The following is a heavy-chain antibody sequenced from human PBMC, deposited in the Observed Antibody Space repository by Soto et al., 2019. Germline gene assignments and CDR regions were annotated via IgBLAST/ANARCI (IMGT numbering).Heavy chain of an antibody. CDR1: GGTFSSYA. CDR2: IIPIFGTA. J-gene: IGHJ6*02. CDR3: ARDGTNYYGSGSYYKHSPYYGMDV. V-gene: IGHV1-69*01. Sequence: QVQLVQSGAEVKKPGSSVKVSCKASGGTFSSYAISWVRQAPGQGLEWMGGIIPIFGTANYAQKFQGRVTITADESTRTAYMELSSLRSEDTAVYYCARDGTNYYGSGSYYKHSPYYGMDVWGQGTTVTVSS. D-gene: IGHD3-10*01.